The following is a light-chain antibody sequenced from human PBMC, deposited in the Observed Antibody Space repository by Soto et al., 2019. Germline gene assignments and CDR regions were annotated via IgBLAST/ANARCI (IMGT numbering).Light chain of an antibody. J-gene: IGKJ1*01. CDR2: GAS. CDR1: QSVSSSY. CDR3: QQYGSSLL. Sequence: EIVLTQSPGTLSLSPGERATLSCRASQSVSSSYLAWYQQKPGQAPRLLIYGASSRATGIPDRFSGSGSGTDSTLTISRLEPEDFAVYYCQQYGSSLLFGQGTKVDIK. V-gene: IGKV3-20*01.